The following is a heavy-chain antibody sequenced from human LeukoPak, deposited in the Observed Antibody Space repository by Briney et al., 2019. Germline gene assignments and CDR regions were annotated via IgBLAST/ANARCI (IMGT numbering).Heavy chain of an antibody. CDR2: INPSGGST. CDR1: GYTFTSYY. V-gene: IGHV1-46*01. Sequence: ASVKVSCKPSGYTFTSYYMHWVRQPPGQGLEWMEIINPSGGSTSYAHKFQGRVTMTRYMSTSTVYMELSSLRSEDTAVYYCARRGVQHRNQDLFDYWGRGTLVTVSS. CDR3: ARRGVQHRNQDLFDY. D-gene: IGHD1-14*01. J-gene: IGHJ4*02.